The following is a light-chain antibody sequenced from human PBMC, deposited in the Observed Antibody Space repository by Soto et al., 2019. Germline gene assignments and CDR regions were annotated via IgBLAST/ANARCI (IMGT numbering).Light chain of an antibody. CDR3: QQYYSNSIT. J-gene: IGKJ5*01. CDR2: WAS. CDR1: RSVLYSSNNKNH. Sequence: DIWMTQSPDSLAVSLGERATINCKSSRSVLYSSNNKNHLAWYQQKPGQPPKLLIYWASTRESGVPNRFSGSGSGTAFTLTCSSRQAEDVAVYFCQQYYSNSITFGQGTRLELK. V-gene: IGKV4-1*01.